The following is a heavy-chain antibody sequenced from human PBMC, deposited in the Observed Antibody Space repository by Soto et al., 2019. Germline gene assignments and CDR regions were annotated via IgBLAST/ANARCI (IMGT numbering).Heavy chain of an antibody. V-gene: IGHV2-5*02. CDR3: AHNVVAGLGYYFDY. Sequence: QITLKESGPTLVKPTQTLTLTCTFSGFSLSSTRVAVGWIRQPPGKALEWLALIYWDDDKRYSPFLKSRLTITKDTSKNQVVLTMTNMDPVDTATYYFAHNVVAGLGYYFDYWGQGTLVTVSS. J-gene: IGHJ4*02. D-gene: IGHD6-19*01. CDR2: IYWDDDK. CDR1: GFSLSSTRVA.